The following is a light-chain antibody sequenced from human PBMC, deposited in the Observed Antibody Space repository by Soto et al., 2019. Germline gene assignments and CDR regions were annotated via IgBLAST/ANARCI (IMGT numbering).Light chain of an antibody. J-gene: IGKJ5*01. V-gene: IGKV3-11*01. Sequence: EIVLAQSPATLSLSPGERATLSCRASQSVSIYLAWYQQKPGQAPRLLIYDASNRATGIPARFSGSGSGTDFTLTLSSLEPEDFAVYYCQQRSNWPPKITFGQGTRLEIK. CDR2: DAS. CDR3: QQRSNWPPKIT. CDR1: QSVSIY.